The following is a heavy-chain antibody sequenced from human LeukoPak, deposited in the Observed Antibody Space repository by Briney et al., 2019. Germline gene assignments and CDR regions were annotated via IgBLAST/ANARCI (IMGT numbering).Heavy chain of an antibody. CDR2: TRYDEDNK. D-gene: IGHD6-25*01. J-gene: IGHJ2*01. CDR1: GFTFSSYS. V-gene: IGHV3-30*02. Sequence: PGGSLRLSCAASGFTFSSYSMNWVRQAPGKGLEWVAFTRYDEDNKYYAESVKGRFTISRDNSKNTLYLQMNSLRVEDTAVYYCARDAAMTYRGYFDIWGRGTLVTVSS. CDR3: ARDAAMTYRGYFDI.